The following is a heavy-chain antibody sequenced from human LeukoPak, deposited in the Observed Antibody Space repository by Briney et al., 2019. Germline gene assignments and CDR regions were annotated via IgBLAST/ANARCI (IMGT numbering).Heavy chain of an antibody. CDR1: GGTFNSYA. CDR3: ARTNSYYYDSSGYAQDY. J-gene: IGHJ4*02. CDR2: IIPIFGTA. D-gene: IGHD3-22*01. V-gene: IGHV1-69*13. Sequence: SVKVSCKASGGTFNSYAISWVRQAPGQGLEWMGGIIPIFGTANYAQKFQGRVTITADESTSTAYMELSSLRSEDTAVYYCARTNSYYYDSSGYAQDYWGQGTLVTVSS.